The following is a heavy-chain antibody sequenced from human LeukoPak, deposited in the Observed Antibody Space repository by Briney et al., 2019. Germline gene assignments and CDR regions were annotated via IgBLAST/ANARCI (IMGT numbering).Heavy chain of an antibody. Sequence: AGGSLRLSCAASGFTSSSYAMSWVRQAPGKGLEWVSTISGSGGSTYYADSVKGRFTIARDNSKNTLYLQMDSLRAEDTAVYYCAKVRYVGGYWDSWGQGTLVTVSS. J-gene: IGHJ4*03. D-gene: IGHD3-10*02. CDR3: AKVRYVGGYWDS. CDR2: ISGSGGST. CDR1: GFTSSSYA. V-gene: IGHV3-23*01.